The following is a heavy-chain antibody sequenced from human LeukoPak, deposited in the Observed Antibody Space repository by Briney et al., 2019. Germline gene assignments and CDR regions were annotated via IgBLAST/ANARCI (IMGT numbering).Heavy chain of an antibody. J-gene: IGHJ4*02. CDR1: GFTFRSYE. Sequence: PGGSLRLSCAASGFTFRSYEMIWVRQPPGKGLEWVSYIDSSGTTISYADSVRGRSTISRDNAKNSLYLQMSSLRAEDTAVYYCAREQTYGDYFDYWGQGTLVTVSS. V-gene: IGHV3-48*03. D-gene: IGHD4-17*01. CDR3: AREQTYGDYFDY. CDR2: IDSSGTTI.